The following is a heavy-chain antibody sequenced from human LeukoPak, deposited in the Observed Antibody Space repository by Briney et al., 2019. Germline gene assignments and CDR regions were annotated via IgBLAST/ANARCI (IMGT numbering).Heavy chain of an antibody. Sequence: GGSLRLSFAASGFTVSTNYMSWVRQAPGKGLEWVSVIYSGGSSYYADSVKGRFTISRDNSKNALYLQMSTLRAEDTAVYYCASAGGYTYGAGGYWGQGTLVTVSS. J-gene: IGHJ4*02. CDR3: ASAGGYTYGAGGY. V-gene: IGHV3-66*01. CDR1: GFTVSTNY. CDR2: IYSGGSS. D-gene: IGHD5-18*01.